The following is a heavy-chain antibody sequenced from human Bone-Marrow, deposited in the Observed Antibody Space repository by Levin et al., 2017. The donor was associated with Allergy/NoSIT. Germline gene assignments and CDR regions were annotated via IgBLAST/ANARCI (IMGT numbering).Heavy chain of an antibody. J-gene: IGHJ6*02. CDR1: GGTFSSYA. D-gene: IGHD6-13*01. CDR2: IIPIFGTA. Sequence: ASVKVSCKASGGTFSSYAISWVRQAPGQGLEWMGGIIPIFGTANYAQQFQGRVTITADESTSTAYMELSSLRSEDTAVYYCARAGQQLVNYYYYYGMDVWGQGTTVTVSS. CDR3: ARAGQQLVNYYYYYGMDV. V-gene: IGHV1-69*13.